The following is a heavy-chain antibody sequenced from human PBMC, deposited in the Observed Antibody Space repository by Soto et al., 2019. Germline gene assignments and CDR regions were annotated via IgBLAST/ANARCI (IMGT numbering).Heavy chain of an antibody. CDR2: IKQDGSEK. V-gene: IGHV3-7*02. CDR1: GFTFSNAW. J-gene: IGHJ6*02. D-gene: IGHD6-19*01. CDR3: ARSSGWSLTYYYYYGMDV. Sequence: PGGSLRLSCAASGFTFSNAWMNWVRQAPGKGLEWVANIKQDGSEKYYVDSVKGRFTISRDNAKNSLYLQMNSLRAEDTAVYYCARSSGWSLTYYYYYGMDVWGQGTTVTVSS.